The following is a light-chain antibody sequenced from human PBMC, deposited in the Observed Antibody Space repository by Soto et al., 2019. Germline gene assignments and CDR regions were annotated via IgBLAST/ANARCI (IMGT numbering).Light chain of an antibody. Sequence: DIQMTQSPSTLSASVGDIVTITSRDSQSISSWLAWYQQKPGKAPKLLIYKASSLESGVPSRFSGSGSGTELTLTISSLQPDDFATYYCQQYNSYPWTFGQGTKVDVK. J-gene: IGKJ1*01. V-gene: IGKV1-5*03. CDR3: QQYNSYPWT. CDR2: KAS. CDR1: QSISSW.